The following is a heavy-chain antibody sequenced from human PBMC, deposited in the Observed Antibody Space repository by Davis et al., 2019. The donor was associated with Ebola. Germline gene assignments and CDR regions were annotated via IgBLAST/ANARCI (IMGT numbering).Heavy chain of an antibody. CDR1: GFTFSSYW. Sequence: ESLKISCAASGFTFSSYWMSWIRQPPGKGLEWIGEINHSGSTNYNPSLKSRVTISVDTSKNQFSLKLSSVTAADTAVYYCARGDRRILWFGRNLDYWGQGTLVTVSS. D-gene: IGHD3-10*01. J-gene: IGHJ4*02. CDR3: ARGDRRILWFGRNLDY. V-gene: IGHV4-34*01. CDR2: INHSGST.